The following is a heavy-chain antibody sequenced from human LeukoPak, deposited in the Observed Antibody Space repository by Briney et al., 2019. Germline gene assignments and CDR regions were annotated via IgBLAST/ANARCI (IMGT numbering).Heavy chain of an antibody. V-gene: IGHV4-59*01. J-gene: IGHJ4*02. D-gene: IGHD4-23*01. Sequence: SETLSLTCTVSGGSISSYYWSWIRQPPGKGLEWIGYIYYSGSTNYNPSLKSRVTISVDTSKNQFSLKLSSVTAADTAVYYCARLRVVTGDFDYWGQGTLVTVSS. CDR1: GGSISSYY. CDR3: ARLRVVTGDFDY. CDR2: IYYSGST.